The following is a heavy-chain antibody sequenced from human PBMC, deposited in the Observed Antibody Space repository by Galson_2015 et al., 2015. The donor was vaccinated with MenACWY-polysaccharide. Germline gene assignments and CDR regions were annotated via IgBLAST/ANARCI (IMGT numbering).Heavy chain of an antibody. V-gene: IGHV3-23*01. CDR2: IGGSGTT. J-gene: IGHJ5*02. Sequence: SLRLSCAASGFTFTNYAMNWVRQAPGKGLEWVSSIGGSGTTYYADSVKGRFTISRDNSKNMVYLQMNSLRAEDTAIYYCATANSGGICTSGWACWFDPWGQGSLVIVSS. CDR3: ATANSGGICTSGWACWFDP. CDR1: GFTFTNYA. D-gene: IGHD2-15*01.